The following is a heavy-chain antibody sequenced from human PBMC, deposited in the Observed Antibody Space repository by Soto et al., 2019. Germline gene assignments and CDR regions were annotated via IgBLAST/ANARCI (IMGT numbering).Heavy chain of an antibody. Sequence: PGGSLRLSCAASGFTVSSDYMSWVRQAPGKGLEWVSVIYSGGSTYYADSVKGRFTISRDDSKNTLYLQMNSLRAEDTAVYYCAKTSTPMIVVVIGIDYWGQGTLVTVS. D-gene: IGHD3-22*01. CDR2: IYSGGST. J-gene: IGHJ4*02. CDR3: AKTSTPMIVVVIGIDY. V-gene: IGHV3-53*01. CDR1: GFTVSSDY.